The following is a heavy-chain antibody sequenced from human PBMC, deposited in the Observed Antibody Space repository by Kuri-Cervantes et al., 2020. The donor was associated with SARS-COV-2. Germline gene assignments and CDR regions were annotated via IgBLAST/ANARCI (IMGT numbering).Heavy chain of an antibody. V-gene: IGHV1-69*10. Sequence: SVKVSCKASGGTFSSYAISWVRQAPGQGLEWMGGIIPILGIANYAQKFQGRVTITRDTSASTAYMELSSLRSEDTAVYYCARDLGYCSSTSCSYYFDYWGQGTLVTCYS. J-gene: IGHJ4*02. CDR3: ARDLGYCSSTSCSYYFDY. CDR1: GGTFSSYA. CDR2: IIPILGIA. D-gene: IGHD2-2*01.